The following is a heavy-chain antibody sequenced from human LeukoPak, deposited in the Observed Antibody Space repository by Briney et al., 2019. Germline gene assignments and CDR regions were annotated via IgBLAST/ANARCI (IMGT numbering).Heavy chain of an antibody. CDR2: INPSGGST. V-gene: IGHV1-46*01. Sequence: ASVKVSCKASGYTFASYYMHWVRQAPGQGLEWMGIINPSGGSTSYAQKFQGRVTMTRDTSTSTVYMELSSLRSEDTAVYYCARAFVVVAGPYGMDVWGQGTTVTVSS. CDR3: ARAFVVVAGPYGMDV. D-gene: IGHD2-15*01. J-gene: IGHJ6*02. CDR1: GYTFASYY.